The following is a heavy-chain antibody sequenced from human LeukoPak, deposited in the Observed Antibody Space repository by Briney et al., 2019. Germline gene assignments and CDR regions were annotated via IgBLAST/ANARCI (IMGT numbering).Heavy chain of an antibody. J-gene: IGHJ4*02. CDR3: AREAGGNSGYVWVL. Sequence: PGGSLRLSCAASGFTFSDYGMHWVRQAPGKGLEWASSISSGSSYIYYADSVKGRFTVSRDNAKNSLYLQMNSLRAEDTAVYYCAREAGGNSGYVWVLWGQGTLVTVSS. CDR1: GFTFSDYG. V-gene: IGHV3-21*01. CDR2: ISSGSSYI. D-gene: IGHD5-12*01.